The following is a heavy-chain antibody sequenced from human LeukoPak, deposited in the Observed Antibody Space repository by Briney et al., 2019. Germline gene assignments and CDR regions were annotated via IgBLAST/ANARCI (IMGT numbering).Heavy chain of an antibody. CDR1: GFTFSSYS. D-gene: IGHD3-10*01. Sequence: SGGSLRLSCAASGFTFSSYSMNWVRQAPGKGLEWVANIKQDGSEKYYVDSVKGRFTISRDNAKNSLYLQMSSLKAEDTAVYYCARYGINWGQGTLVTVSS. V-gene: IGHV3-7*05. J-gene: IGHJ4*02. CDR3: ARYGIN. CDR2: IKQDGSEK.